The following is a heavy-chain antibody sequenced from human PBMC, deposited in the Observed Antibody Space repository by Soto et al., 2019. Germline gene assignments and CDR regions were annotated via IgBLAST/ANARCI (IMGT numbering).Heavy chain of an antibody. J-gene: IGHJ4*02. CDR3: GRGRSGQIVVFY. V-gene: IGHV1-2*02. D-gene: IGHD1-26*01. CDR2: IGPESGAT. Sequence: WASVKVSCKASGYTFTGHYIHWVRQAPEQGPEWMGEIGPESGATRYAQRFQGRVTMTRDMSITTVYMELNNLSPDDTAVYYCGRGRSGQIVVFYWGQGTPFTVSS. CDR1: GYTFTGHY.